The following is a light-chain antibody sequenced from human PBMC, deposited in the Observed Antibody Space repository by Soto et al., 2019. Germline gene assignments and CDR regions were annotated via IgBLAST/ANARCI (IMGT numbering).Light chain of an antibody. Sequence: DIHMTQSPSSLSASVGDRVTITCRASQSIDNYLNWYQQKSGKAPQLLIYSASHLQSGVPSRFSGGGYGTDFILTISSLQPEDSAIYFCQQSITAPLTFGGGTKVDIK. CDR1: QSIDNY. V-gene: IGKV1-39*01. CDR2: SAS. J-gene: IGKJ4*01. CDR3: QQSITAPLT.